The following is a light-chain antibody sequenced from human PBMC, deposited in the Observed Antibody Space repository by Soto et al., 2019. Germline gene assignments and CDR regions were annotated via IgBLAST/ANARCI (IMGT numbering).Light chain of an antibody. CDR2: EVS. V-gene: IGLV2-8*01. Sequence: QSALTQPTSASGSPGQSVTISCTGTSSDVGGYNYVSWYQQHPGKAPKLMIYEVSKRPSGVPDRFSGSKSGNTASLTVSGLQAEDEADSYCSSYAGSNNLGFGGGTKLTVL. CDR3: SSYAGSNNLG. J-gene: IGLJ2*01. CDR1: SSDVGGYNY.